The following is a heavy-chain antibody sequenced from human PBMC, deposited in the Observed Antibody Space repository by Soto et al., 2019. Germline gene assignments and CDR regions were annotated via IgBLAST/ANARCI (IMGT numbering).Heavy chain of an antibody. CDR2: IYPGDSDT. Sequence: GESLKISCKGSGYSFTSYWIGWVRQMPGKGLEWMGIIYPGDSDTRYSPSFQGQVTISADKSISTAYLQWSSLKASDTAMYYCARLDPSSSSPHWYYYYGMDVCGQRTTVSVSS. CDR1: GYSFTSYW. V-gene: IGHV5-51*01. J-gene: IGHJ6*02. CDR3: ARLDPSSSSPHWYYYYGMDV. D-gene: IGHD6-6*01.